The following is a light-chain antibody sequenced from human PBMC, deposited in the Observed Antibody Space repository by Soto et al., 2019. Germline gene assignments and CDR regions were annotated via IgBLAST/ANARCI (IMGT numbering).Light chain of an antibody. V-gene: IGLV2-8*01. CDR2: EVS. CDR3: ISYARSDTYV. J-gene: IGLJ1*01. CDR1: SSDVGGYNY. Sequence: HSVLTQPPSASGSPGQSVTISCTGTSSDVGGYNYVSWHQQHPGKAPKLLIYEVSKRPSGVPDRFSGSKSGNTASLTVSGLQAEDEADYYCISYARSDTYVFGTGTKLTVL.